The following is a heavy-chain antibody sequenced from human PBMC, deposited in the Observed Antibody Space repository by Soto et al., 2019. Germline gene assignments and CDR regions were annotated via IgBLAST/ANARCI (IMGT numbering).Heavy chain of an antibody. CDR3: ARAPPGPSPRWDV. Sequence: SETLSLTCAVSGASMSSGGHSWSWIRQSPGEGLEWIGCIYATGKTYYNPSLKSRVTISVDTSKNQFSLNVTSVTAADTAVYYCARAPPGPSPRWDVWGQGTTVTVSS. D-gene: IGHD3-10*01. CDR2: IYATGKT. V-gene: IGHV4-30-2*06. J-gene: IGHJ6*02. CDR1: GASMSSGGHS.